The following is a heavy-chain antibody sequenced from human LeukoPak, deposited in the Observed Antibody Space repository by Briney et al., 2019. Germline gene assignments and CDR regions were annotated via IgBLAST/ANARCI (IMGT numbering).Heavy chain of an antibody. J-gene: IGHJ5*02. CDR3: ARGLYSGSYYELPNFDP. CDR2: IYTSGST. D-gene: IGHD1-26*01. Sequence: PSETLSLTCTVSGGSISSSSYYWSWIRQPAGKGLEWIGRIYTSGSTNYNPSLKSRVTMSVDTSKNQFSLKLSSVTAANTAVYYCARGLYSGSYYELPNFDPWGQGTLVTVSS. V-gene: IGHV4-61*02. CDR1: GGSISSSSYY.